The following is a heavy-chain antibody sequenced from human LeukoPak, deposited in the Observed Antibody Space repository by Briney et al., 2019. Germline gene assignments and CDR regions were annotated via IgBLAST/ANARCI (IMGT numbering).Heavy chain of an antibody. J-gene: IGHJ4*02. CDR1: GYTFTRYY. V-gene: IGHV1-2*04. Sequence: GASVKVSCQASGYTFTRYYMHWVRQAPGHGLGWMGWINPNSGGTNYAQKFQGWVTMTSHTSISTAYMEQSRLGSDHPAVYYRANGYRSGGRCCLEGFDYWGEGTRVTVLS. CDR3: ANGYRSGGRCCLEGFDY. D-gene: IGHD3-16*02. CDR2: INPNSGGT.